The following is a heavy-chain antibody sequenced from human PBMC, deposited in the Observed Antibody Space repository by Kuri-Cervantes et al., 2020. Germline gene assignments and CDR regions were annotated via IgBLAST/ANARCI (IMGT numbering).Heavy chain of an antibody. Sequence: GSLRLSCTVSGGSISGYYWSWIRQPPGKGLEWIGYIYYSGSTNYNPSLKSRVTISVDTSKNQFSLKLSSVTAADTAVYYCARAPRRQDAFDIWGQGTMVTVSS. CDR3: ARAPRRQDAFDI. V-gene: IGHV4-59*01. CDR1: GGSISGYY. J-gene: IGHJ3*02. CDR2: IYYSGST. D-gene: IGHD1-14*01.